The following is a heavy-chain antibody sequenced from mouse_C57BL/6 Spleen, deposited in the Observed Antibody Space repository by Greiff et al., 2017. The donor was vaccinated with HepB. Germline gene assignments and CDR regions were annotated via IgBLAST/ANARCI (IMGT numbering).Heavy chain of an antibody. CDR3: ATYGYDVRKYFDV. J-gene: IGHJ1*03. CDR2: IDPSDSYT. V-gene: IGHV1-69*01. CDR1: GYTFTSYW. D-gene: IGHD2-2*01. Sequence: QVQLKQPGAELVMPGASVKLSCKASGYTFTSYWMHWVKQRPGQGLEWIGEIDPSDSYTNYNQKFKGKSTLTVDKSSSTAYMQLSSLTSEDSAVYYCATYGYDVRKYFDVWGTGTTVTVSS.